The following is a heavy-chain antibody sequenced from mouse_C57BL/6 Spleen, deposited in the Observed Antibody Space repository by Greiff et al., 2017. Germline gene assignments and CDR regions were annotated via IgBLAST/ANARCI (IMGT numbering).Heavy chain of an antibody. J-gene: IGHJ4*01. CDR1: GYSFTDYN. CDR2: INPNYGTT. CDR3: AAQLGREDYAMDY. D-gene: IGHD4-1*02. Sequence: VQLKESGPELVTPGASVKISCKASGYSFTDYNMNWVQQSNGKSLEWIGVINPNYGTTSYNQKFKGKATLTVDQSSSTAYMQLNSLTSEDSAVYYCAAQLGREDYAMDYWGQGTSVTVSS. V-gene: IGHV1-39*01.